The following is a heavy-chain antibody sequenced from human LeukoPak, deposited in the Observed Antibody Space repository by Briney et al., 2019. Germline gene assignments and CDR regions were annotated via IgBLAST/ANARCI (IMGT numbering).Heavy chain of an antibody. Sequence: GGSLRLSCAASGFTFSSYSMNWVRQAPGKGLEWVSSISSSSSYIYYADSVKGRFTISRDNAKNSLYLQMNSLRAEDTAVYYCASVDTAMNGLDYWGQGTLVTVSS. J-gene: IGHJ4*02. CDR2: ISSSSSYI. CDR3: ASVDTAMNGLDY. D-gene: IGHD5-18*01. CDR1: GFTFSSYS. V-gene: IGHV3-21*01.